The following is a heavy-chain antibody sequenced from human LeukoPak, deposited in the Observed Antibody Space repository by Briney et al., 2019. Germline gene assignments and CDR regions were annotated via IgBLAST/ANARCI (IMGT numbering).Heavy chain of an antibody. CDR3: ARDLFRAGYYYDSSGYYENWFDP. Sequence: SETLSLTCTVSGGSISSGSYYWSWIRQPPGKGLEWIGRIYTSGSTNYNPSLKSRVTISVDTSKNQFSLKLSSVTAADTAVYYCARDLFRAGYYYDSSGYYENWFDPWGQGTLVTVSS. D-gene: IGHD3-22*01. V-gene: IGHV4-61*02. J-gene: IGHJ5*02. CDR2: IYTSGST. CDR1: GGSISSGSYY.